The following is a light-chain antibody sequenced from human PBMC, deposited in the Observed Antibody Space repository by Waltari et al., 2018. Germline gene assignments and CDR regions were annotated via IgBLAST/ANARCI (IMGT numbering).Light chain of an antibody. CDR3: QQYYSYSFT. CDR1: QGISSY. J-gene: IGKJ3*01. Sequence: AIRMTQSPSSFSASTGDRVTITCRASQGISSYLAWYQQKPGKAPKLLIYAASTLQSGVPSRFSGSGSGTDFTLTISCLQSEDFATYYCQQYYSYSFTFCPGTKVDIK. V-gene: IGKV1-8*01. CDR2: AAS.